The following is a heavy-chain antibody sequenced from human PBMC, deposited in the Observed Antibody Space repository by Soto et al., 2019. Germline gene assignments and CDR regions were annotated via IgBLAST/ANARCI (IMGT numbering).Heavy chain of an antibody. CDR2: IVPMFGTS. Sequence: QERLVQSGAEVRKPGSSVKVSCKVTGGTSTRYAINWVRQAPGQGLEWMGGIVPMFGTSKYAQKFQGRVTITADTSTKIGYMELRSLRSEDTAVYYCNRGSEYDFWSGYLWGQGTLVSVSS. V-gene: IGHV1-69*06. CDR1: GGTSTRYA. J-gene: IGHJ4*02. D-gene: IGHD3-3*01. CDR3: NRGSEYDFWSGYL.